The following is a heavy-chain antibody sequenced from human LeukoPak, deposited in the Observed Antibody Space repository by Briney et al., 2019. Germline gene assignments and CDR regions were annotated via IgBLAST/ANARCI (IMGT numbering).Heavy chain of an antibody. Sequence: ASVKVSCKASGYTFRGYYMHWVRQAPGQGPEWLGCLNPNTGATNSAQKCQGRVTSTRNTCISTACMELRRLRSDDTAVYRCARDPCDGGSCWLDPWGQGTLVTVSS. CDR3: ARDPCDGGSCWLDP. J-gene: IGHJ5*02. D-gene: IGHD2-15*01. CDR1: GYTFRGYY. CDR2: LNPNTGAT. V-gene: IGHV1-2*02.